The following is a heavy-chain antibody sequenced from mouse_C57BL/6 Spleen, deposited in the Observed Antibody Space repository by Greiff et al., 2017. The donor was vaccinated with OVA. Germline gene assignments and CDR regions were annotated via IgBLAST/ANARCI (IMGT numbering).Heavy chain of an antibody. J-gene: IGHJ4*01. CDR1: GFSLTSYG. V-gene: IGHV2-6*01. Sequence: VKLQESGPGLVAPSQSLSITCTVSGFSLTSYGVDWVRQSPGKGLEWLGVIWGVGSTNYNSALKSRLSIGKDNSKSQVFLKMNSLQTDDTAMYYCARGGDAMDYWGQGTSVTVSS. CDR2: IWGVGST. CDR3: ARGGDAMDY.